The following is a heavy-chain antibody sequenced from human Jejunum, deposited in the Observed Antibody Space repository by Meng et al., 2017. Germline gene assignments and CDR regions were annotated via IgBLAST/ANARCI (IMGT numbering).Heavy chain of an antibody. CDR3: AREAVTAGFDP. J-gene: IGHJ5*02. Sequence: EVQLVESGGGLVQPGGSLTLSCVASGFSFSSYWIHGVRQAPGKGLVWVSRIRFDGSYLNYADSVKGRFTISRDNARNTLYLQMNSLTVEDTAVYYCAREAVTAGFDPWGQGTLVTVSS. CDR2: IRFDGSYL. V-gene: IGHV3-74*01. D-gene: IGHD2-21*02. CDR1: GFSFSSYW.